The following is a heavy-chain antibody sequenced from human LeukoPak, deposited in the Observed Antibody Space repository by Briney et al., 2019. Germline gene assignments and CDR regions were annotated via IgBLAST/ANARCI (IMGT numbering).Heavy chain of an antibody. D-gene: IGHD6-13*01. Sequence: PGGSLRLSCAASGFTFSSYAMAWVRQAPGKGLEWVSSITNSGAGTYYADSVKEGRFTISRDNSKNTLYLQMNTLRAEDTAIYYCAKDRGSSWSDAFDVWGQGTMVTVSS. V-gene: IGHV3-23*01. J-gene: IGHJ3*01. CDR1: GFTFSSYA. CDR3: AKDRGSSWSDAFDV. CDR2: ITNSGAGT.